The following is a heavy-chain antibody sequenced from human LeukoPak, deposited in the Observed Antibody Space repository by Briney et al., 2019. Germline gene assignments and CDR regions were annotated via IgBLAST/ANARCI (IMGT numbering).Heavy chain of an antibody. Sequence: PSETLSLTCTVSGGSISSYYWSWIRQPPGKGLEWIGYIYYSGSTNYNPSLKSRVTISVDTSKNQFSLKLSSVTAADTAVYYCAREPRSYYYGSGSYLGWGQGTLVTVSS. CDR1: GGSISSYY. D-gene: IGHD3-10*01. CDR3: AREPRSYYYGSGSYLG. V-gene: IGHV4-59*12. J-gene: IGHJ4*02. CDR2: IYYSGST.